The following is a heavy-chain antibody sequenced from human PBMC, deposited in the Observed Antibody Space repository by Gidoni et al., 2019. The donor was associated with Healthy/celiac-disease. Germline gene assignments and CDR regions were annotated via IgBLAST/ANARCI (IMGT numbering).Heavy chain of an antibody. CDR1: GYSFTSYW. V-gene: IGHV5-10-1*03. D-gene: IGHD2-2*01. CDR3: ARLARYCSSTSCTNWFDP. Sequence: EVQLVQSGAEVKKPGESLRISCKGSGYSFTSYWISWVRQMPGKGLEWMGRIDPSDSYTNYSPSFQGHVTISADKSISTAYLQWSSLKASDTAMYYCARLARYCSSTSCTNWFDPWGQGTLVTVSS. J-gene: IGHJ5*02. CDR2: IDPSDSYT.